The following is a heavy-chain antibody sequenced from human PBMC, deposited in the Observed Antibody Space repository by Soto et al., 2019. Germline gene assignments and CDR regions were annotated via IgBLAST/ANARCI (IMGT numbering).Heavy chain of an antibody. D-gene: IGHD4-4*01. J-gene: IGHJ4*02. V-gene: IGHV3-9*01. CDR3: TKGPYSSFGPPLDH. CDR2: ISWSSVDI. CDR1: GFTFQDYP. Sequence: EVQLVESGGDLVQPGRSLRLSCTASGFTFQDYPMHWVRQAPGKGLEWVSGISWSSVDIGYADSVKGRFTISRDNAKNSLYRQMNSLRTEDTDFYYCTKGPYSSFGPPLDHWGQGTLVTVSS.